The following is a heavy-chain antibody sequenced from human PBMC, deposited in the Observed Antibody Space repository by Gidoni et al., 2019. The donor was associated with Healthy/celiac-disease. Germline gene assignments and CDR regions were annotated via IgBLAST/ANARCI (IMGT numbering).Heavy chain of an antibody. V-gene: IGHV5-51*01. J-gene: IGHJ5*02. CDR1: GDSFTSYW. CDR3: ARGGSYFVFDP. D-gene: IGHD1-26*01. CDR2: IYPIDSDT. Sequence: EVQLVQYGAEEKKPGESLKMSCKGVGDSFTSYWICWVRQLPWNGLEWMGIIYPIDSDTRYSPSFPGPVTISAVKSISTAYLQWSSLKASVTAMYYCARGGSYFVFDPWGQVTLVTVSS.